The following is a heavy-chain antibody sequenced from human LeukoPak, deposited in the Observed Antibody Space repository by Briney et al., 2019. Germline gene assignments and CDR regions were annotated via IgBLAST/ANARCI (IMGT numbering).Heavy chain of an antibody. CDR2: INPNSGGT. J-gene: IGHJ2*01. CDR3: ASISPSSRYFDL. Sequence: ASVKVSCKASGYTFTGYYMHWVRQAPGQGLEWMGRINPNSGGTNYAQKFQGRVTMTRDTSNSTAYMELSRLRSDDTAVYYCASISPSSRYFDLWGRGTLVTVSS. V-gene: IGHV1-2*06. CDR1: GYTFTGYY.